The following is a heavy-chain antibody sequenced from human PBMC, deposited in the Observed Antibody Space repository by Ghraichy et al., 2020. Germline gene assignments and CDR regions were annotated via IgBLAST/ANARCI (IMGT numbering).Heavy chain of an antibody. D-gene: IGHD5-18*01. Sequence: GESLNISCSASGFSFSTSPMHWVRQAPGKGLEYVSAISSNGGSTFYADSVKGRLTISRDNSKNTLYLQMSSLRVEDTAVYYCVKRRDIAMVHINYFDSWGQGTLVTVSS. CDR3: VKRRDIAMVHINYFDS. V-gene: IGHV3-64D*06. CDR1: GFSFSTSP. CDR2: ISSNGGST. J-gene: IGHJ4*02.